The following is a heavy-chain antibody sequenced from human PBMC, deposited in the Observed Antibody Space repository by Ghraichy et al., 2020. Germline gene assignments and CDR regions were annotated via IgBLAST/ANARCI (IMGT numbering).Heavy chain of an antibody. CDR3: VKDRGSGNTYYYYYGMDV. CDR1: GFIFSPYA. V-gene: IGHV3-64D*06. CDR2: TSSNGGST. J-gene: IGHJ6*02. Sequence: GESLNISCSASGFIFSPYAMHWVRQAPGKGLEYVSATSSNGGSTYYADSVKGRFTISRDNSKNTLYLQMSSLRGEDTAVYYCVKDRGSGNTYYYYYGMDVWGQGTTVTVSS. D-gene: IGHD3-10*01.